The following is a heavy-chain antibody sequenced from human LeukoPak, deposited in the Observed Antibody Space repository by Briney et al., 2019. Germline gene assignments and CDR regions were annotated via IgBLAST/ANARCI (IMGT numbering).Heavy chain of an antibody. CDR2: TYYSGST. V-gene: IGHV4-61*01. J-gene: IGHJ4*02. Sequence: PSETLSLTCTVSGGSVSSGSYYWSWIRQPPGKGLEWIGYTYYSGSTNYNPSLKSRVTISVDTSKNQFSLKLSSVTAADTAVYYCARVTSGYIGPLDYWGQGTLVTVSS. CDR3: ARVTSGYIGPLDY. D-gene: IGHD3-22*01. CDR1: GGSVSSGSYY.